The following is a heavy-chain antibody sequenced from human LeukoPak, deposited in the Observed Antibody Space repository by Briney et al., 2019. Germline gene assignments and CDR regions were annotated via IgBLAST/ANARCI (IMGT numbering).Heavy chain of an antibody. V-gene: IGHV3-30*18. CDR2: ISYDGSNK. Sequence: PGGSLRLSCAASGFTFSSYGMHWVRQAPGKGLEWVAVISYDGSNKYYADSVKGRFTISRDNSKNTLYLQMNSLRAEDTAVYYCAKDGNEWLLHLPADDCWGQGTLVTVSS. CDR1: GFTFSSYG. D-gene: IGHD3-22*01. CDR3: AKDGNEWLLHLPADDC. J-gene: IGHJ4*02.